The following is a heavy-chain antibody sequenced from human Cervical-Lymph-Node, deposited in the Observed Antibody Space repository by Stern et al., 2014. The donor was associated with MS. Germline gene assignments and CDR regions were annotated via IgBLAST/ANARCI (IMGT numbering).Heavy chain of an antibody. Sequence: QLQLQESGPGLVKPSQTLSLTCTVSGGSISSGSYYWSWIRQPAGKGLEWIGRIDTSGRTKHNPSLQSRVTISAAPPKNQFPLKLTSVTAADTAVYYCARETVAADNNWFDPWGQGTLVTVSS. D-gene: IGHD6-19*01. CDR3: ARETVAADNNWFDP. CDR2: IDTSGRT. J-gene: IGHJ5*02. V-gene: IGHV4-61*02. CDR1: GGSISSGSYY.